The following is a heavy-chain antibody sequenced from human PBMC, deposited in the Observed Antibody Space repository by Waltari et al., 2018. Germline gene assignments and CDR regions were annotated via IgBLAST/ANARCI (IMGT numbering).Heavy chain of an antibody. CDR3: ARPARVRGAANWFDP. CDR1: GASITRRSYF. J-gene: IGHJ5*02. Sequence: QLPLQESGPGLVKPSEPLSLPCTVAGASITRRSYFWGWIRPPPGKGLEWIGSIYYSGETYYNPSLKSRVTISVDTSKNQFSLKMSSVTAADTAVYYCARPARVRGAANWFDPWGQGTLVTVSS. V-gene: IGHV4-39*01. D-gene: IGHD3-10*01. CDR2: IYYSGET.